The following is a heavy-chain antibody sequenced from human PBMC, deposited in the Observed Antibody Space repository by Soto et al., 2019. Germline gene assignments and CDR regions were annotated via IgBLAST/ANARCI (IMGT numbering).Heavy chain of an antibody. CDR1: GFTFSSYA. D-gene: IGHD6-19*01. J-gene: IGHJ4*02. Sequence: EVQLLESGGGLVQPGGSLRLSCAAYGFTFSSYAMSWVRQAPGKGLEWVSAISGSGGSTYYADSVKGRFTISRDNSKNTLYLQMNSLRAEDTAVYYCAKVEAGPSDLRDYWGQGTLVTVSS. CDR3: AKVEAGPSDLRDY. V-gene: IGHV3-23*01. CDR2: ISGSGGST.